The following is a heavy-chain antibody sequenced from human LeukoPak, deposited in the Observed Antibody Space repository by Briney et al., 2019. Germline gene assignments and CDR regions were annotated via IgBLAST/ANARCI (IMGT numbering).Heavy chain of an antibody. CDR3: ARSWTVTTAFDI. V-gene: IGHV4-39*01. CDR1: GGSISSSSYY. J-gene: IGHJ3*02. D-gene: IGHD4-11*01. Sequence: PSQTLSLTCTVSGGSISSSSYYWGWIRQPPGKGLEWIGSIYYSGSTYYNPSLKSRVTISVDTSKNQFSLKLSSVTAADTAVYYCARSWTVTTAFDIWGQGTMVTVSS. CDR2: IYYSGST.